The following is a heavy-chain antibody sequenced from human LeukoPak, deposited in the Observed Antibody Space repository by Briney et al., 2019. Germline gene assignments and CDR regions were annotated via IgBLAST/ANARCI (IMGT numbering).Heavy chain of an antibody. J-gene: IGHJ1*01. CDR3: ARGHSPVTTKVSYFQH. V-gene: IGHV4-4*02. CDR2: IYHIGST. CDR1: GGSISSSDW. Sequence: SETLSLTCAVSGGSISSSDWWSWVRQPPGKGLEWLGEIYHIGSTNYNPSLKSRVTISVDKSKNQFSLRVTSVTAADTAVYYCARGHSPVTTKVSYFQHWGQGTLVTVSS. D-gene: IGHD4-17*01.